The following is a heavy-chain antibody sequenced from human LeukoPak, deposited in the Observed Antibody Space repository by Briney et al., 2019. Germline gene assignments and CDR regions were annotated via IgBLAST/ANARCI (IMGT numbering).Heavy chain of an antibody. D-gene: IGHD1-26*01. CDR3: ARGGVGAVTSIDY. Sequence: GGSLRLSCAASGFTFDDYGMSWVRQAPGKGLEWVANIKQDGSETYYVDSVKGRFTISRDNAESSLYLLLSSLRPEDTAVYYCARGGVGAVTSIDYWGQGTLVTVSS. CDR1: GFTFDDYG. CDR2: IKQDGSET. J-gene: IGHJ4*02. V-gene: IGHV3-7*01.